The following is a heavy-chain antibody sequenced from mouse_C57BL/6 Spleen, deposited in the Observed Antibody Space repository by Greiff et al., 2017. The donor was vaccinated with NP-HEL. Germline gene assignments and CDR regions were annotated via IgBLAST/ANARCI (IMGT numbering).Heavy chain of an antibody. CDR1: GYTFTSYW. Sequence: QVQLQQPGAELVKPGASVKVSCKASGYTFTSYWMHWVKQRPGQGLEWIGRIHPSDSDTNYNQKFKGKATLTVDKSSSTAYMQLSILTSEDSAVYYCAISGYTYAYAMDYWGQGTSVTVSS. V-gene: IGHV1-74*01. CDR2: IHPSDSDT. CDR3: AISGYTYAYAMDY. D-gene: IGHD2-12*01. J-gene: IGHJ4*01.